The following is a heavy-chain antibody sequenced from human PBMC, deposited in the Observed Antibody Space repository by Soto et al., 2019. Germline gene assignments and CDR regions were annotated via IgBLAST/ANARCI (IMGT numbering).Heavy chain of an antibody. CDR1: VGSISSISYY. CDR3: ARDGGSNWYLAPGHWLETYYYYGMEV. CDR2: IYYSGST. D-gene: IGHD6-13*01. Sequence: SETLSLTCTVSVGSISSISYYWGWIRQPPGKGLEWIGSIYYSGSTYYNPSLKNRFTISLDTSTNQFSLKLSCVTAVDMAVYYCARDGGSNWYLAPGHWLETYYYYGMEVWGKGTTVTV. J-gene: IGHJ6*04. V-gene: IGHV4-39*02.